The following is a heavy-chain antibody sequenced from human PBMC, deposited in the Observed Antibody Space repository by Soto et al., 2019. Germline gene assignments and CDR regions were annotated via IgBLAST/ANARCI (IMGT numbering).Heavy chain of an antibody. CDR3: ARDKHPTGDTAMVGRDYYYYGMDV. J-gene: IGHJ6*02. CDR2: ISSSSSYI. Sequence: SLRLSCAASGFTFSSYSMNWVRQAPGKGLEWVSSISSSSSYIYYADSVKGRFTISRDNAKNSLYLQMNSLRAEDTAVYYCARDKHPTGDTAMVGRDYYYYGMDVWGQGTTVT. CDR1: GFTFSSYS. V-gene: IGHV3-21*01. D-gene: IGHD5-18*01.